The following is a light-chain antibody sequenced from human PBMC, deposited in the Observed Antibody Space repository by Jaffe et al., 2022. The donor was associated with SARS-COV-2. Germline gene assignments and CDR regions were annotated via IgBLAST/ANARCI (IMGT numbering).Light chain of an antibody. CDR3: MQDVELPLT. CDR1: QSLLHSNGYNY. J-gene: IGKJ4*01. CDR2: LGS. Sequence: IVLTQSPLALPVTPGEPASMSCRSSQSLLHSNGYNYLDWYLQKPGQSPQLLISLGSNRASGVPDRFSGSGSGTDFTLKISRVEAEDVGVYYCMQDVELPLTFGGGTKVEIK. V-gene: IGKV2-28*01.